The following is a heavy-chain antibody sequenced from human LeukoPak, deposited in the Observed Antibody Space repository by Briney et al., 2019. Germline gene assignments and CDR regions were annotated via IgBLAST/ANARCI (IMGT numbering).Heavy chain of an antibody. CDR1: GFTLTNLP. CDR2: IIPIFGTA. J-gene: IGHJ4*02. CDR3: ASANHIGSSPRIGGGY. D-gene: IGHD6-6*01. V-gene: IGHV1-69*05. Sequence: ASVKVSCKVSGFTLTNLPIHWVRQAPGQGLEWMGGIIPIFGTANYAQKFQGRVTITTDESTSTAYMELSSLRSEDTAVYYCASANHIGSSPRIGGGYWGQGTLVTVSS.